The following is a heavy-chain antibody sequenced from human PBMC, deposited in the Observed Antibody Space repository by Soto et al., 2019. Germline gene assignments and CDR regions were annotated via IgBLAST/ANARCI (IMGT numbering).Heavy chain of an antibody. J-gene: IGHJ5*02. CDR3: ASPKIAFYNWFDP. CDR1: GGSISSSSYY. D-gene: IGHD3-3*02. CDR2: IYYSGST. V-gene: IGHV4-39*01. Sequence: QLQLQESGPGLVRPSETLSLTCTVYGGSISSSSYYWSWIRQPPGKGLEWIGSIYYSGSTYYNPSLKRRVTISVDTSKNQFSLKLSSVTAADTAVYYCASPKIAFYNWFDPWGQGTLVTVSS.